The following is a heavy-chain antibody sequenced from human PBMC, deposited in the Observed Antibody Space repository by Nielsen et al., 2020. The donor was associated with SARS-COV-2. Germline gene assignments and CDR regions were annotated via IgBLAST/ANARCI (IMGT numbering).Heavy chain of an antibody. CDR1: GFTFSSYA. CDR2: ISYDGSNK. V-gene: IGHV3-30-3*01. CDR3: AREITAYYGMDV. J-gene: IGHJ6*02. D-gene: IGHD2-21*02. Sequence: GGSLRLSCAASGFTFSSYAMHWVRQAPGKGLEWVAVISYDGSNKYYADSVKGRFTISRDNSKNTLYLQMNSLRAEDTAVYYCAREITAYYGMDVWGQGTTVTVSS.